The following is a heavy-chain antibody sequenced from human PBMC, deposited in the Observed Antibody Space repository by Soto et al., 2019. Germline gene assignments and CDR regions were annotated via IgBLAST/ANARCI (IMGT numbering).Heavy chain of an antibody. CDR3: AKGELTWGDY. D-gene: IGHD3-16*01. CDR2: ISLSGST. V-gene: IGHV4-4*02. Sequence: SETLSLTCTVSGGSISSFNWWSWVRQPPGKGLEWIGEISLSGSTSYNPSLKSRVAISVDRSKNQFSLNLNSVTAADTAVYYCAKGELTWGDYWGQGTLVTVSS. CDR1: GGSISSFNW. J-gene: IGHJ4*02.